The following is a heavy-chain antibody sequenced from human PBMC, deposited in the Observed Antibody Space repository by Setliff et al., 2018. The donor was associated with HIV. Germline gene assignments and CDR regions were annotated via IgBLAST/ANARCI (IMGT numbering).Heavy chain of an antibody. D-gene: IGHD1-26*01. CDR1: GFTFSSYV. CDR2: MSTGGGIK. J-gene: IGHJ4*02. CDR3: VRDPIEGSPDYFDY. Sequence: ATGFTFSSYVLHWVRQAPGKGLEWVAVMSTGGGIKICADSVKGRFTISRDNSRNTLFLQMNNLRPEDTATYYCVRDPIEGSPDYFDYWGQGALVTVSS. V-gene: IGHV3-30-3*01.